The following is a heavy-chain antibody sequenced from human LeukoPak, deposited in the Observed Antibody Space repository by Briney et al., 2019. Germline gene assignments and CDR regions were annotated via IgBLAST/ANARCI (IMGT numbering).Heavy chain of an antibody. CDR1: GRSISGYY. D-gene: IGHD5-24*01. V-gene: IGHV4-59*08. Sequence: SETLALMCSFPGRSISGYYWRWTPHPPRKGLECMRYIYDSGCRNYNPSLKSRGTISLDTSNNQFSLKLTSLTAACPAGLFCARQPPYGYNLRLDYWGQGTLVTVSS. CDR2: IYDSGCR. CDR3: ARQPPYGYNLRLDY. J-gene: IGHJ4*02.